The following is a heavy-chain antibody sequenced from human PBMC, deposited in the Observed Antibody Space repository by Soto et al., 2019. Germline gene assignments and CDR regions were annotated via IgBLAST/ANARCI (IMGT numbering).Heavy chain of an antibody. J-gene: IGHJ6*03. CDR2: MNPNSGNT. Sequence: QVQLVQSGAEVKKPGASVKVSCKASGYTFTSYDINWVRQATGQGLEWMGWMNPNSGNTGYAQKFQGRVTMTRNTSISTANMEQRKLRTEGTDVDYCAGGEGDFLSYYYYYSIDVWGQGTTVTVSS. CDR3: AGGEGDFLSYYYYYSIDV. V-gene: IGHV1-8*01. CDR1: GYTFTSYD. D-gene: IGHD2-21*02.